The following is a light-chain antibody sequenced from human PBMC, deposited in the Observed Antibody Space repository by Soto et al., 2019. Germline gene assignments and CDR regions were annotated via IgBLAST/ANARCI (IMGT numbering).Light chain of an antibody. J-gene: IGLJ2*01. CDR2: QDS. CDR3: QAWDSSTVV. CDR1: KLGNKY. Sequence: SYELTQPPSVSVSPGQTASITCSGNKLGNKYACWYQQKPGQSPVVVIYQDSKRPSGIPERFSGSNSGNTATLSISGTQAVDEADYYCQAWDSSTVVFGGGTKLTVL. V-gene: IGLV3-1*01.